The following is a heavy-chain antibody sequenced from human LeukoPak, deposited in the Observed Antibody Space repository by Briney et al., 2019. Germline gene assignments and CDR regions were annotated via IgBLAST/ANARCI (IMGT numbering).Heavy chain of an antibody. CDR3: AKAPNYYGSGSYYTLYYYYGMDV. Sequence: PGGSLRLSCAASGFTSSSYGMHWVRQAPGKGLEWVAFIRYDGRNKYYADSVKGRFTISRDNSKNTLYLQMNSLRAEDTAVHYCAKAPNYYGSGSYYTLYYYYGMDVWGQGTTVTVSS. D-gene: IGHD3-10*01. CDR1: GFTSSSYG. CDR2: IRYDGRNK. V-gene: IGHV3-30*02. J-gene: IGHJ6*02.